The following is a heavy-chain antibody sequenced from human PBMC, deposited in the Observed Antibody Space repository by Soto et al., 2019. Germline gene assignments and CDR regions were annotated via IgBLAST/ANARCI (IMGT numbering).Heavy chain of an antibody. CDR2: ISAYNGNT. D-gene: IGHD3-10*01. CDR3: ARDKASPPGVLLWFGESSPPFDY. J-gene: IGHJ4*02. Sequence: GASVKVSCKASGYTFTSYGISWVRQAPGQGLEWMGWISAYNGNTNYAQKLQGRVTMTTDTSTSTAYMELRSLRSDDTAVYYCARDKASPPGVLLWFGESSPPFDYWGQGTLVTVSS. V-gene: IGHV1-18*01. CDR1: GYTFTSYG.